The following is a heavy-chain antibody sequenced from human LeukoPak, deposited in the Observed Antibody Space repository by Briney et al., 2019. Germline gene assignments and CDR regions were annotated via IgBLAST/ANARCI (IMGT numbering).Heavy chain of an antibody. CDR1: GGAINSGSYH. D-gene: IGHD1-26*01. J-gene: IGHJ4*02. Sequence: SQTLSLTCTVSGGAINSGSYHWSWIRQPAGTGLEWIGRIHTSGSTNYNPSLNSRVTISLDTSKNQFSLNLSSVTAADTAVYYCARGGSYSDFDSWGQGTLVTVSS. CDR2: IHTSGST. V-gene: IGHV4-61*02. CDR3: ARGGSYSDFDS.